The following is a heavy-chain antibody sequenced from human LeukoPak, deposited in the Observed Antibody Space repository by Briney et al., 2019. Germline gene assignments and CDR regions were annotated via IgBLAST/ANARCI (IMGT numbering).Heavy chain of an antibody. Sequence: SETLSLTCTVSGGSISSYYWSWIRQPPGKGLEWIGYIYYSGSTNYNPSLKSRVTISVDTSKNQFSLKLSSVTAADTAVYYCARCHDYGGGYYFDYWGQGALVTVSS. CDR3: ARCHDYGGGYYFDY. J-gene: IGHJ4*02. CDR1: GGSISSYY. V-gene: IGHV4-59*08. CDR2: IYYSGST. D-gene: IGHD4-23*01.